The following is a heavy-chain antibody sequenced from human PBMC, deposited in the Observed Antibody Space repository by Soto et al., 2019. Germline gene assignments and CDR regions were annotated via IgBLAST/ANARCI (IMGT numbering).Heavy chain of an antibody. J-gene: IGHJ4*02. Sequence: SETLSLTCTVSGSCIRPFYLSWIRQPPGKGLEWIGYIYYTGSTKYNPSLKSRVTLSLGTSSNQLSLKLSSVTAADTAVYYCTRVGGYYGDYPNFDYWGPGTLVTVSS. CDR2: IYYTGST. V-gene: IGHV4-59*01. CDR3: TRVGGYYGDYPNFDY. CDR1: GSCIRPFY. D-gene: IGHD4-17*01.